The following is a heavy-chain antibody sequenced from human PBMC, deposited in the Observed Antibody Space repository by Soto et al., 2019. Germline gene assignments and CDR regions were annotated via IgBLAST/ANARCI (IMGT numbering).Heavy chain of an antibody. CDR2: ISSSSSTI. J-gene: IGHJ4*02. Sequence: PGGSLRLSCAASGFTFSSYSMNWVRQAPWKGLEWVSYISSSSSTIYYADSVKGRFTISRDNAKNSMYLQMNSLRDEDTAVYYCARSIYCSGGSCYSTFEYWGQGTMVTVSS. CDR1: GFTFSSYS. D-gene: IGHD2-15*01. CDR3: ARSIYCSGGSCYSTFEY. V-gene: IGHV3-48*02.